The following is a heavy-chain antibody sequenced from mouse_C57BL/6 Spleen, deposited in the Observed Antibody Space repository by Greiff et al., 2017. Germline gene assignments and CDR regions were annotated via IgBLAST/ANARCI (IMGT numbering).Heavy chain of an antibody. J-gene: IGHJ3*01. CDR1: GYSFTGYY. Sequence: EVQLQQSGPELVKPGASVKISCKASGYSFTGYYMNWVKQSPEKSLEWIGEINPSTGGTTYNQKFKAKATLTVDKSSSTAYMQLKSLTSEDSAVYYCARYYYGSFAYWGQGTLVTVSA. CDR3: ARYYYGSFAY. D-gene: IGHD1-1*01. CDR2: INPSTGGT. V-gene: IGHV1-42*01.